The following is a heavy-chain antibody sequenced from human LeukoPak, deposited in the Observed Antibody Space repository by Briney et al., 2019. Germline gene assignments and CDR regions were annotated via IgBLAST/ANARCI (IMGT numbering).Heavy chain of an antibody. V-gene: IGHV3-48*03. Sequence: GGALRVSCAASGFTFNSYAFNWVRQAPRKGQGLVSYISSSGSTIYYADPVKGRFTIARDNAKNSLYLQMNSLRAEDTAVYYCAELGISMIGGVWGKGTTATISS. CDR3: AELGISMIGGV. CDR2: ISSSGSTI. CDR1: GFTFNSYA. J-gene: IGHJ6*03. D-gene: IGHD3-10*02.